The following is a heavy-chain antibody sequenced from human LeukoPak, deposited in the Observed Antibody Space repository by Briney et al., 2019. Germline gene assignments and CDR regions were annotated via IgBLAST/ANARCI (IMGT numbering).Heavy chain of an antibody. V-gene: IGHV3-48*01. Sequence: GGSLRLSCAASGFTFNTFSMNWVRQDPVKGLQWPSYISSSDNTIYYADSVKGRFTISRDNAKNLVFLQMNSLRAEDTAVYYCASVGKDYGDQSFLPYWGQGTLVTVSS. CDR2: ISSSDNTI. D-gene: IGHD4/OR15-4a*01. CDR1: GFTFNTFS. CDR3: ASVGKDYGDQSFLPY. J-gene: IGHJ4*02.